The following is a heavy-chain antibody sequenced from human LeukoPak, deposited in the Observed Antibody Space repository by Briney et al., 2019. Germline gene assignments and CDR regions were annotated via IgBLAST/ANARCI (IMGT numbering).Heavy chain of an antibody. CDR1: GYTFTGYC. Sequence: ASVKVSCKASGYTFTGYCMHWVRQAPGQGLEWMGWINPYSGGTNYAQKFQGRVTMTRDTSISTAYMELSRLRSDDTAVYYCARSVYGDYVSVYYYYYMDVWGKGTTVTVSS. J-gene: IGHJ6*03. V-gene: IGHV1-2*02. CDR2: INPYSGGT. CDR3: ARSVYGDYVSVYYYYYMDV. D-gene: IGHD4-17*01.